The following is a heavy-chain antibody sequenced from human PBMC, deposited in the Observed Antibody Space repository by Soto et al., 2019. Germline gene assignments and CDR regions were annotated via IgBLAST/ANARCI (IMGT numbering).Heavy chain of an antibody. CDR3: ARDFAYFDS. D-gene: IGHD3-3*01. CDR1: GGSFKSGSYS. Sequence: QVQLQESGPGLVKPSETLSLTCTVSGGSFKSGSYSWRWIRQPPGKGLEWIGYVYHTGRTSYNPSLKSRVSISMDTSKNQFSLNLDSVTAADTAVYFCARDFAYFDSWGQGTLVTVSS. V-gene: IGHV4-61*01. J-gene: IGHJ4*02. CDR2: VYHTGRT.